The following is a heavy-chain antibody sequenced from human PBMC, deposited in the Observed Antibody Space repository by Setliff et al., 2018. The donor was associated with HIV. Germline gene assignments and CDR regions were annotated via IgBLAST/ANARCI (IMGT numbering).Heavy chain of an antibody. CDR3: ARDNVLWLGILNYFDQ. CDR2: IYYTGST. Sequence: SETLSLTCDVSGDSISSSNYFWGWIRQPPGKGLEWIGYIYYTGSTNYNPSLKSRVTISVDTSKNQFSLKRSSVTAADTAVYYCARDNVLWLGILNYFDQWGQGTLVTVSS. V-gene: IGHV4-61*01. CDR1: GDSISSSNYF. D-gene: IGHD3-10*01. J-gene: IGHJ4*02.